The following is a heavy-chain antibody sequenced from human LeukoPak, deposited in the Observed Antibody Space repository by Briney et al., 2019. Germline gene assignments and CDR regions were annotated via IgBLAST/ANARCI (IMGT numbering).Heavy chain of an antibody. CDR3: ARSYVLHHFES. CDR2: VAKDEVTK. J-gene: IGHJ5*01. Sequence: GGSLRLSCEALGFVSTTFGIHWVRQAPGGRLEWVAFVAKDEVTKYYADSVKGRFTISRDTSKSTLYLEMNSLRTEDTAVYYCARSYVLHHFESWGQGTPVTVSS. V-gene: IGHV3-30*02. CDR1: GFVSTTFG. D-gene: IGHD3-10*02.